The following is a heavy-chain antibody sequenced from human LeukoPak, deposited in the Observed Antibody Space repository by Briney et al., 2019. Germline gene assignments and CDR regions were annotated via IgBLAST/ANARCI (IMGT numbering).Heavy chain of an antibody. CDR2: IYYSGST. J-gene: IGHJ4*02. V-gene: IGHV4-59*12. CDR3: ARGRTMYYYGSGSYPDY. Sequence: SETLSLTCTVSGGSISSYYWSWIRQPPGKGLEWIGYIYYSGSTNYNPSLKSRVTISVDTSKNQFSLKLSSVTAADTAVYYCARGRTMYYYGSGSYPDYWGQGALVTVSS. D-gene: IGHD3-10*01. CDR1: GGSISSYY.